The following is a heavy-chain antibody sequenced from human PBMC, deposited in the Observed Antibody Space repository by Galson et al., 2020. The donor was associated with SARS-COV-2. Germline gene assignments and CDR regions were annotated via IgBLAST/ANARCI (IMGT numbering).Heavy chain of an antibody. Sequence: ASVKVSCKASGYTFTSHGISWVRQAPGQGLEWMGWISTYNGDTKYAQKLQDRVTMTTDTSASTAYMELRSLRSDDTAVYFCARDLPYYFYYMDVWGKGTPVTVSS. V-gene: IGHV1-18*01. CDR3: ARDLPYYFYYMDV. CDR2: ISTYNGDT. CDR1: GYTFTSHG. J-gene: IGHJ6*03.